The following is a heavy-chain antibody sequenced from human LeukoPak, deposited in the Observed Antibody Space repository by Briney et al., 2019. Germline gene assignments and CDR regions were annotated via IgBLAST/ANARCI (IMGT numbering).Heavy chain of an antibody. D-gene: IGHD5-18*01. CDR1: GFTFTSSA. CDR2: IVVGSGNT. V-gene: IGHV1-58*01. Sequence: ASVKVSCKASGFTFTSSAVQWVRQARGQRLEWIGWIVVGSGNTNYAQKFQGRVTITADESTSTAYMELSSLRSEDTAVYYCARGERGYSYGHLDYWGQGTLVTVSS. J-gene: IGHJ4*02. CDR3: ARGERGYSYGHLDY.